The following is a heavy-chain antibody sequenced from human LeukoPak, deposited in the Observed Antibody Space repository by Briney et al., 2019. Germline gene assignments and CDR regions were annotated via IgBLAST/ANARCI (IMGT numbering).Heavy chain of an antibody. Sequence: GGSLRLSCLGTGLAFKNYWMTWVRQAPGKGLEWVANIHPDGSVKNYVDAVRGRFTISTEHAKNSLYLQLDNMRADDTAVYYCASTFPYCGDGSCALGGQGTLVIVSS. J-gene: IGHJ1*01. V-gene: IGHV3-7*01. CDR2: IHPDGSVK. D-gene: IGHD2-15*01. CDR3: ASTFPYCGDGSCAL. CDR1: GLAFKNYW.